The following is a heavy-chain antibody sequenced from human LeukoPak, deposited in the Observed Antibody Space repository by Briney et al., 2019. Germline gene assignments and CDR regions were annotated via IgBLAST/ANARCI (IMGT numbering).Heavy chain of an antibody. D-gene: IGHD2-2*01. V-gene: IGHV4-38-2*02. CDR3: ARVRVVPAAMNYYYMDV. J-gene: IGHJ6*03. CDR2: IYHSGST. CDR1: GYSISSGYY. Sequence: PSETLSLTCTVSGYSISSGYYWGWIRQPPGKGLEWIGSIYHSGSTYYNPSLKSRVTISVDTSKNQFSLKLSSVTAADTAVYYCARVRVVPAAMNYYYMDVWGKGTTVTISS.